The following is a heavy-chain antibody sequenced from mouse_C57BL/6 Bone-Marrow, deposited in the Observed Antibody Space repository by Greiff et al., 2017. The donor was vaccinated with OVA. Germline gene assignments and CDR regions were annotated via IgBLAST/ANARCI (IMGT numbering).Heavy chain of an antibody. D-gene: IGHD3-3*01. Sequence: VKLVESGPGLVQPSQSLSITCTVSGFSLTSYGVHWVRQSPGKGLEWLGVIWSGGIPDYHAAFISRLSISKNNSKSQVFFKMNSLQADDTAIDYCARKRGGQGFAYWGQGTLVTVSA. J-gene: IGHJ3*01. CDR3: ARKRGGQGFAY. CDR2: IWSGGIP. CDR1: GFSLTSYG. V-gene: IGHV2-2*01.